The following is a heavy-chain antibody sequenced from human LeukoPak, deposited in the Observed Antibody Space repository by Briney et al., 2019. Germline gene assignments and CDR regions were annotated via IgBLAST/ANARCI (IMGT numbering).Heavy chain of an antibody. D-gene: IGHD5-12*01. Sequence: ASVKVSCKVSGYTLTELLMHWVRQAPGKGLEWMGGFDPEDGETIYAQKFQGRVTMTTDTSTSTAYMELRSLRSDDTAVYYCARDREMVGGYEWYYYGMDVWGQGTTVTVSS. J-gene: IGHJ6*02. V-gene: IGHV1-24*01. CDR2: FDPEDGET. CDR3: ARDREMVGGYEWYYYGMDV. CDR1: GYTLTELL.